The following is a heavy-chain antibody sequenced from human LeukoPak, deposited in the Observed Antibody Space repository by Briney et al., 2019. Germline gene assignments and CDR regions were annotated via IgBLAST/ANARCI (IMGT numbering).Heavy chain of an antibody. V-gene: IGHV3-15*01. CDR1: GFIFSNAW. Sequence: KTGGSLRLSCAASGFIFSNAWMSWVRQAPGKGLEWVGRIKSKIDGETTDYGAPVKGRFTISRDDSKTTLYLQMNSLKIEDTAVYYCATDRTADYDYWGQGTLVTVSS. D-gene: IGHD5-12*01. CDR3: ATDRTADYDY. CDR2: IKSKIDGETT. J-gene: IGHJ4*02.